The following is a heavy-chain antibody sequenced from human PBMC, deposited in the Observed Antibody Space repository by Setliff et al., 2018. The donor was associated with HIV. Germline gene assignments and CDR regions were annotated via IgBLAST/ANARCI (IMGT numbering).Heavy chain of an antibody. Sequence: SETLSLTCNVSGGSFSNSYYFWGWIRQPPGKGLEWIGSIYHTGQTYDNPSVKSRLTISVDTDENQFSLKLRSVTAAETAVYYCARQIASGYWAFDSWGQGTLVTVSS. J-gene: IGHJ4*02. CDR3: ARQIASGYWAFDS. CDR2: IYHTGQT. V-gene: IGHV4-39*01. D-gene: IGHD3-3*01. CDR1: GGSFSNSYYF.